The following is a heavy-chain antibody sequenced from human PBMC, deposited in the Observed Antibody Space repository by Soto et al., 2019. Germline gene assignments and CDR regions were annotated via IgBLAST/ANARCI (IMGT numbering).Heavy chain of an antibody. J-gene: IGHJ3*02. CDR1: GFTFSSYW. CDR3: AGQGDYGDPDAFDI. Sequence: GGSLRLSCAASGFTFSSYWMSWVRQAPGKGLEWVANIKQDGSEKYYVDSVKGRFTISRDNAKNSLYLQMNSLRAEDTAVYYCAGQGDYGDPDAFDIWGQGTMLTVSS. CDR2: IKQDGSEK. V-gene: IGHV3-7*05. D-gene: IGHD4-17*01.